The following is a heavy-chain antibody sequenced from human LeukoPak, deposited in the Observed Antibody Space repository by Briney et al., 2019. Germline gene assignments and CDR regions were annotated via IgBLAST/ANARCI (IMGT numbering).Heavy chain of an antibody. J-gene: IGHJ4*02. Sequence: GGSLRLSCAASGFTFSSYGMHWVRQAPGKGLEWVAVISYDGSNKYYADSVKGRFTISRDNSKNTLYLQMNSLRAEDTAVYYCAKNGGNSYVLDYWGQGTLVTVSS. CDR2: ISYDGSNK. D-gene: IGHD4-23*01. CDR3: AKNGGNSYVLDY. V-gene: IGHV3-30*18. CDR1: GFTFSSYG.